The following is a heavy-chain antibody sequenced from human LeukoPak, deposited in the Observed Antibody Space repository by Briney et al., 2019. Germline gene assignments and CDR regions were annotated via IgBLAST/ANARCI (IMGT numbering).Heavy chain of an antibody. D-gene: IGHD4-17*01. J-gene: IGHJ4*02. CDR1: GGSMSSSSYY. CDR2: IYYSGST. V-gene: IGHV4-39*07. Sequence: SETLSLTCTVSGGSMSSSSYYWGWIRQPPGKGLEWIGSIYYSGSTYQNPSLKSRVTISVDTSKNQFSLKLSSVTAADTAVYYCARVPTVTFFDYWGQGTTVTISS. CDR3: ARVPTVTFFDY.